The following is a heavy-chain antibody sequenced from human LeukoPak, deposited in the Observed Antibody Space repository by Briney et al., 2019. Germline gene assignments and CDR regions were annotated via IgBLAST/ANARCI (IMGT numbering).Heavy chain of an antibody. CDR1: GYIFTSYW. Sequence: GAALQISCKGSGYIFTSYWIGWVRPLPGKGLEWMGIIYPGDSDTRYSPSFQGQVTISADKSISTAYLQWSSLKASDTAMYYCARGPSGSYTYYFDYWGQGTLVTVSS. V-gene: IGHV5-51*01. D-gene: IGHD1-26*01. CDR2: IYPGDSDT. CDR3: ARGPSGSYTYYFDY. J-gene: IGHJ4*02.